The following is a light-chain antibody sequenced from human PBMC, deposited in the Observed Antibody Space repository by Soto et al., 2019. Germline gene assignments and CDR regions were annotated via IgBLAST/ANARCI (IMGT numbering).Light chain of an antibody. J-gene: IGKJ2*01. Sequence: EIVLTQSPGTLSLSPGERATLSCRASQSVSSTSLAWYQQRPGQAPRLLIYRSSSRATGIPDRFSGSGSGTDFTLTINRLEPEDFAVYYCKHYDSSVSYTFGQGTRLEIK. CDR1: QSVSSTS. CDR3: KHYDSSVSYT. V-gene: IGKV3-20*01. CDR2: RSS.